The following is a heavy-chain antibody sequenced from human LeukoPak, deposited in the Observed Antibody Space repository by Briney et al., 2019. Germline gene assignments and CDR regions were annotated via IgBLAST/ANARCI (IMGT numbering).Heavy chain of an antibody. Sequence: GASVKVSCKASGYTFTGYWMHWVRQGPGQGLEWMGWINPNSGSTNYAHNFQGRVTMTRDTSISTAYMELSSLRSDDTAVYYCARDHGGTTMIVDAFDIWGQGTMVTVSS. CDR3: ARDHGGTTMIVDAFDI. CDR1: GYTFTGYW. CDR2: INPNSGST. J-gene: IGHJ3*02. V-gene: IGHV1-2*02. D-gene: IGHD1-7*01.